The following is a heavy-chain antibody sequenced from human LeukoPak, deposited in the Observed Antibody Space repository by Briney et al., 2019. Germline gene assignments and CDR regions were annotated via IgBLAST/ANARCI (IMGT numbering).Heavy chain of an antibody. CDR1: GGSISSSSYY. J-gene: IGHJ4*02. Sequence: NPSETLSLTCTVSGGSISSSSYYWGWIRQPPGKGLEWIGSIYYSGSTYYNPSLKSRVTISVDTSKNQFSLKLSSVTAADTAVYYCARLSWFGELFLYYFDCWGQGTLVTVSS. CDR2: IYYSGST. D-gene: IGHD3-10*01. V-gene: IGHV4-39*01. CDR3: ARLSWFGELFLYYFDC.